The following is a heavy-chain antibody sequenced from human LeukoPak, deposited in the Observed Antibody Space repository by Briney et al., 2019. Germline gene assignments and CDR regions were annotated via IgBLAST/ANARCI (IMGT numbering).Heavy chain of an antibody. Sequence: GGSLTLFYEASGFPFSGHGMNWVRKVPGKGLVWVSRINSDGSILSYADSVKGRFTISRDNAKNTLYPQMNSLRAEDTAVYYCARYSSGSSDYWGQGTLVTVSS. CDR1: GFPFSGHG. V-gene: IGHV3-74*01. CDR2: INSDGSIL. J-gene: IGHJ4*02. D-gene: IGHD5-18*01. CDR3: ARYSSGSSDY.